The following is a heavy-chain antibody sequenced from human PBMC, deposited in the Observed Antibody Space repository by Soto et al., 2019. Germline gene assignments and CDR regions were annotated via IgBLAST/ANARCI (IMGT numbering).Heavy chain of an antibody. CDR2: INPSGGST. CDR1: GYTFTSYY. D-gene: IGHD3-22*01. V-gene: IGHV1-46*01. J-gene: IGHJ4*02. CDR3: AREAYYDSSGYYSFGFDY. Sequence: GASVKVSCKASGYTFTSYYMHWVRQGPGQGLEWMGIINPSGGSTSYAQKFQGRVTMTRDTSTSTVYMELSSLRSEDTAVYYCAREAYYDSSGYYSFGFDYWGQGTLVTVSS.